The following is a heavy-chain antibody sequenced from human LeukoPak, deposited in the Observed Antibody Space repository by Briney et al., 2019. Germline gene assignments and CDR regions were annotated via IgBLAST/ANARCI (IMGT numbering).Heavy chain of an antibody. J-gene: IGHJ4*02. Sequence: ASVKVSCKASGYTSTSYDINWVRQATGQGLEWMGWMNPNSGNTGYAQKFQGRVTITRNTSISTAYMELSSLRSEDTAVYYCARRERDLYGDYVDYWGQGTLVTVSS. CDR3: ARRERDLYGDYVDY. V-gene: IGHV1-8*03. CDR1: GYTSTSYD. CDR2: MNPNSGNT. D-gene: IGHD4-17*01.